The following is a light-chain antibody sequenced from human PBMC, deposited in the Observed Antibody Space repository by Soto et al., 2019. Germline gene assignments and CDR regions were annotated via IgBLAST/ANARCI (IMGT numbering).Light chain of an antibody. V-gene: IGKV1-5*03. Sequence: DIQMTQSPSPLSASVGDRVTITCRASQSISSWLAWYQQKPGKAPKLLIYKASSLESGVPSRFSGSGSGTEFTLTISIRQPEDLAPDYCQQYNRYCTFGQGTKVDIK. J-gene: IGKJ1*01. CDR2: KAS. CDR3: QQYNRYCT. CDR1: QSISSW.